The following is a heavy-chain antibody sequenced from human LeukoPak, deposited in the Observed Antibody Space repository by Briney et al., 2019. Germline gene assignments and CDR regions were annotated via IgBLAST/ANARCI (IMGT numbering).Heavy chain of an antibody. CDR2: INARNGNT. D-gene: IGHD3-10*01. CDR3: VRDIGTYYYGSGSFEGFDY. J-gene: IGHJ4*02. CDR1: RYTFTSYA. V-gene: IGHV1-3*01. Sequence: GSVKVSSKASRYTFTSYAMHWVRQAPGQRLEWMGWINARNGNTKYLQKIQGRVTITRDTSPSAAYMELSSLRSQDTAVYFCVRDIGTYYYGSGSFEGFDYWGQGTLVTVSS.